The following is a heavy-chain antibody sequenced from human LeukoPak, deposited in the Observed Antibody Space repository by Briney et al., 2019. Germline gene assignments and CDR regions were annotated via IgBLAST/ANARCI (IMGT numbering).Heavy chain of an antibody. J-gene: IGHJ4*02. V-gene: IGHV3-23*01. Sequence: GGSLRLSCAASGFTFSSYAMTWVRQAPGKGLEWVSTIGDTTYYADSVKGRFTISRDDSKNTLYLQMKSLRAEDTAVYYCARLWPAATSSRFDYWGQGTLVTVSS. CDR3: ARLWPAATSSRFDY. CDR1: GFTFSSYA. CDR2: IGDTT. D-gene: IGHD3/OR15-3a*01.